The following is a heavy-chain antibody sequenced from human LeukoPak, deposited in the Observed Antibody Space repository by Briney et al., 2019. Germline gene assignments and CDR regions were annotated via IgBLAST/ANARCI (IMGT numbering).Heavy chain of an antibody. J-gene: IGHJ4*02. CDR2: MNPNSGNT. CDR1: GYTFTSYG. CDR3: ARGGRPSYYFDY. Sequence: ASVKVSCKASGYTFTSYGISWVRQAPGQGLEWMGWMNPNSGNTGYAQKFQGRVTITRNTSISTAYMELSSLRSEDTAVYYCARGGRPSYYFDYWGQGTLVTVSS. V-gene: IGHV1-8*03.